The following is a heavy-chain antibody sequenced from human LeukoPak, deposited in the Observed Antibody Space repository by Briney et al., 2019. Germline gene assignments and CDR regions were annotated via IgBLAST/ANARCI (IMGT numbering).Heavy chain of an antibody. J-gene: IGHJ4*02. Sequence: GGSLRLSCAASGFTFSSYGMHWVRQAPGKGLEWVAVISYDGSKYYADSVKGRFTISRDNSKNTLYLQMNSLRAEDTAVYYCAKEAVAGTNYYFDYWSQGTLVTVSS. CDR1: GFTFSSYG. CDR3: AKEAVAGTNYYFDY. D-gene: IGHD6-19*01. CDR2: ISYDGSK. V-gene: IGHV3-30*18.